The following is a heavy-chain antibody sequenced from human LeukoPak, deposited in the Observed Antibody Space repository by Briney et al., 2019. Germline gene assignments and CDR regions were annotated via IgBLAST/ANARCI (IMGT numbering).Heavy chain of an antibody. CDR1: GFTFSSYE. Sequence: PGGSLRLSCAASGFTFSSYEMNWVRQAPGKGLEWVSYISSSGNTIYYADSVKGRFTISRDNAKNSLYLQMNSLRAEDTAVYHCARDHGSDWHYFDYWGQGTLVTVSS. J-gene: IGHJ4*02. CDR2: ISSSGNTI. V-gene: IGHV3-48*03. D-gene: IGHD6-19*01. CDR3: ARDHGSDWHYFDY.